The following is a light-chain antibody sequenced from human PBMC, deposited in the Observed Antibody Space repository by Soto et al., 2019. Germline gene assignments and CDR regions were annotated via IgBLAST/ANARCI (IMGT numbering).Light chain of an antibody. CDR1: STDVGAHNH. Sequence: QSALTQPASVSGSPGQSIIISCTGTSTDVGAHNHVSWYQQHSDKAPKLIIYEVTDRPSGVSNRFSDSKSDKTAFLTISGLQAEDEAEYYCSSFTNSDTWVFGGGTKLTVL. CDR3: SSFTNSDTWV. CDR2: EVT. J-gene: IGLJ3*02. V-gene: IGLV2-14*01.